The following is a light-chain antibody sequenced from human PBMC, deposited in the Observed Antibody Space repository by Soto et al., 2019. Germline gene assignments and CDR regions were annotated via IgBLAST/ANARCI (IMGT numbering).Light chain of an antibody. CDR1: QSVSSY. CDR3: QQRSSRPQT. V-gene: IGKV3-11*01. J-gene: IGKJ1*01. Sequence: EIVLTQSPATLSLSPGERATLSCRASQSVSSYLAWYQQKPGQAPRLLIYDASNRATGIPARFSGSGSGTDFTLTISSLEPEDFAVYYCQQRSSRPQTFGQGTKVEIK. CDR2: DAS.